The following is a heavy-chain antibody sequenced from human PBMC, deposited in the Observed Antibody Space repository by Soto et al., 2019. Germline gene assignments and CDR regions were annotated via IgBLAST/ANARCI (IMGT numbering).Heavy chain of an antibody. J-gene: IGHJ6*02. CDR1: GDSISTDY. V-gene: IGHV4-59*08. CDR3: ARLLVTYSSGWDYYYYYYGMDV. Sequence: SETLSLTCTVSGDSISTDYWSWIRQSPGKGLEWIGFIYYGGSTNYNPSLKSRVTISVHTSKSQFSLKLSSVTAADTAVYYCARLLVTYSSGWDYYYYYYGMDVWGQGTTVTVSS. CDR2: IYYGGST. D-gene: IGHD6-19*01.